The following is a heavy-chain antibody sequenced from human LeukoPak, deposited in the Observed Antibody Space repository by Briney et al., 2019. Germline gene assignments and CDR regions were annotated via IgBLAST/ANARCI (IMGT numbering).Heavy chain of an antibody. J-gene: IGHJ6*03. CDR3: ARVGTQYYYYYMDV. Sequence: SETLSLNCTVSGGSISTYYWSWIRQPPGKGLEWIGYIYYSGSTNYNPSLKSRVTISGDTSKNQFSLKLSPVTAADTAVYYCARVGTQYYYYYMDVWGKGTTVTISS. CDR1: GGSISTYY. V-gene: IGHV4-59*01. CDR2: IYYSGST.